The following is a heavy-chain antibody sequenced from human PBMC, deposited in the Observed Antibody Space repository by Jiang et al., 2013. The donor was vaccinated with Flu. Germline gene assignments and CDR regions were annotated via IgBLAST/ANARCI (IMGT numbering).Heavy chain of an antibody. D-gene: IGHD2-15*01. CDR1: GGTFSSYA. J-gene: IGHJ6*04. V-gene: IGHV1-69*04. CDR2: IIPILGIA. Sequence: ASGGTFSSYAISWVRQAPGQGLEWMGRIIPILGIANYAQKFQGRVTITADKSTSTAYMELSSLRSEDTAVYYCARSSVVVVAAIRTRYYGMDVWGKGTTVTVSS. CDR3: ARSSVVVVAAIRTRYYGMDV.